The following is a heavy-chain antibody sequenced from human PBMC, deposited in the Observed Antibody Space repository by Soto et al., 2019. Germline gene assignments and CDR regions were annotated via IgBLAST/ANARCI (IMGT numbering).Heavy chain of an antibody. D-gene: IGHD5-18*01. V-gene: IGHV1-69*12. CDR2: IIPIFGTA. CDR3: AREFGYGYSYHYYGMDV. CDR1: GGTFSSYA. J-gene: IGHJ6*02. Sequence: QVQLVQSGAEVKKPGSSVKVSCKASGGTFSSYAISWVRQAPGQGLEWMGGIIPIFGTANYEQKFQGRVTITADESTSTAYMELSSLRSEDTAVYYCAREFGYGYSYHYYGMDVWGQETTVTVSS.